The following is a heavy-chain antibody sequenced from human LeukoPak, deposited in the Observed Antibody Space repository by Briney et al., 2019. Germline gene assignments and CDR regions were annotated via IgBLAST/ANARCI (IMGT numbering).Heavy chain of an antibody. V-gene: IGHV3-30*04. J-gene: IGHJ4*02. CDR3: ARSDSSTWYSLHDY. CDR1: GFTFGKYS. CDR2: ISYDGSNK. Sequence: GGSLRLSCVGSGFTFGKYSLHWVRQAPGKGLEWVAVISYDGSNKYYADSVKGRFTISRDNSKNTLYLQMNSLRAEDTAVYYCARSDSSTWYSLHDYWGQGTLVTVSS. D-gene: IGHD6-13*01.